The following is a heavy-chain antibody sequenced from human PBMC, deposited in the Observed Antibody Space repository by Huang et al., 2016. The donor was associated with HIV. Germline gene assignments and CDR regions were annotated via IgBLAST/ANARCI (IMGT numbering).Heavy chain of an antibody. V-gene: IGHV1-3*01. CDR2: INGGKGDK. Sequence: QVQLVQSGAEVKKPGTSVKVSCKTSGYTFSSHALHWLRQAPGQRPEWMGWINGGKGDKKYSQKFQGRVTITSDTSANMGYMELNSLLSEDTAVYYCARDPLDIRRHFDFWGQGSLVTVSS. J-gene: IGHJ4*02. CDR1: GYTFSSHA. CDR3: ARDPLDIRRHFDF. D-gene: IGHD3-3*01.